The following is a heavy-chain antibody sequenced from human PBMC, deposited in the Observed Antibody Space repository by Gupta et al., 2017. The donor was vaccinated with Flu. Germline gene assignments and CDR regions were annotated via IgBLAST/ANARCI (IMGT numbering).Heavy chain of an antibody. V-gene: IGHV4-61*01. CDR2: FYGSEST. CDR1: AGSVSSGNYY. D-gene: IGHD2-15*01. Sequence: QVQLQESGPGLVKPSETLSLTCTVSAGSVSSGNYYWSWIRQPPGKGLEWIGCFYGSESTNYNPSLKSRVTISVDTSKNQFSLRLSSVTAADTALYYCTRDGSSRPAVIWGPGTMVTVSS. CDR3: TRDGSSRPAVI. J-gene: IGHJ3*02.